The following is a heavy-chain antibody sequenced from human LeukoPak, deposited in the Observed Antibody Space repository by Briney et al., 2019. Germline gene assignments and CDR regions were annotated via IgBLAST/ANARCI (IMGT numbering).Heavy chain of an antibody. Sequence: GGSLRLSCAASRFTFSSYSMNWVRQAPGKGLEWVSSISSSSSYIYYADSVKGRFTISRDNAKNSLYLQMNSLRAEDTAVYYCARDSQAVGTDFDYWGQGTLVTVSS. J-gene: IGHJ4*02. D-gene: IGHD6-13*01. CDR3: ARDSQAVGTDFDY. V-gene: IGHV3-21*01. CDR2: ISSSSSYI. CDR1: RFTFSSYS.